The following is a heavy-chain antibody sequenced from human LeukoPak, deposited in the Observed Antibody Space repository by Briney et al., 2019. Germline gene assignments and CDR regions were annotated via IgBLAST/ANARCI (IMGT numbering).Heavy chain of an antibody. V-gene: IGHV4-34*01. CDR2: LSHGGDT. J-gene: IGHJ2*01. D-gene: IGHD2-21*01. Sequence: SETLSLTCAVYGGSLTGYYMSWIRQSPGKGLEWLGELSHGGDTNYNPSLTRRVTISVDTSKNQFSLRLTSLTAADTAVYFCARPSACCGSAFRLWGRGTLVTVSS. CDR3: ARPSACCGSAFRL. CDR1: GGSLTGYY.